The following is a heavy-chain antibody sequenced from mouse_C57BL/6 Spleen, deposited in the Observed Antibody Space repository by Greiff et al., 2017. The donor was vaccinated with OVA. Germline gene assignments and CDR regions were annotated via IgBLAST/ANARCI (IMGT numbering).Heavy chain of an antibody. CDR3: ARTGYLYAMDY. J-gene: IGHJ4*01. CDR1: GFTFSDYG. V-gene: IGHV5-17*01. CDR2: ISSGSSTI. D-gene: IGHD2-2*01. Sequence: EVHLVASGGGLVKPGGSLKLSCAASGFTFSDYGMHWVRQAPEKGLEWVAYISSGSSTIYYADTVKGRFTISRDNAKTTLFLQMTSLRSEDTAMYYCARTGYLYAMDYWGQGTSVTVSS.